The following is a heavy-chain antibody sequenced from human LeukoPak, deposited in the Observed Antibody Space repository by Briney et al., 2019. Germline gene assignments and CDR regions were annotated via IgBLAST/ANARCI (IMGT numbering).Heavy chain of an antibody. CDR3: ARASAPHPRPKKNIAVAGTGFIDY. V-gene: IGHV3-23*01. Sequence: GGSLRLSCAASGFTFSSYAMSWVRQAPGKGLEWVSAISGSGGSTYYADSVKGRFTISRDNSKNTLYLQMNSLRAEDTAVYYCARASAPHPRPKKNIAVAGTGFIDYWGQGTLVTVSS. D-gene: IGHD6-19*01. CDR2: ISGSGGST. J-gene: IGHJ4*02. CDR1: GFTFSSYA.